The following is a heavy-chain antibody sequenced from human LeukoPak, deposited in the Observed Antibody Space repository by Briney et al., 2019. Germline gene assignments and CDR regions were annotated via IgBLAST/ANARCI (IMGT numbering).Heavy chain of an antibody. D-gene: IGHD3/OR15-3a*01. Sequence: SETLSLTCAVSGVSISSGGYSWSWIRQPPGKGLEWIGYIYHSGSTYYNPSLKSRVTISIDRSKNQFSLKLSSVTAADTAVYYCARVGLDWGSIDYWGQGTLVTVSS. V-gene: IGHV4-30-2*01. CDR3: ARVGLDWGSIDY. CDR2: IYHSGST. J-gene: IGHJ4*02. CDR1: GVSISSGGYS.